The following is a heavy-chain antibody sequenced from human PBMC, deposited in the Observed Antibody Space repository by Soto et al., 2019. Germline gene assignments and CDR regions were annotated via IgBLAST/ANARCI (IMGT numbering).Heavy chain of an antibody. D-gene: IGHD1-26*01. CDR1: GFTFSSYG. Sequence: QVQLVESGGGVVQPGRSLRLSCAASGFTFSSYGMHWVRQAPGKGLEWVAVISYDGSNKYYADSVKGRFTISRDHSKNTLYLHMNSLRAEDTAVYYCAKSIGGAIRSGMDVWGQGTTVTVSS. V-gene: IGHV3-30*18. CDR3: AKSIGGAIRSGMDV. CDR2: ISYDGSNK. J-gene: IGHJ6*02.